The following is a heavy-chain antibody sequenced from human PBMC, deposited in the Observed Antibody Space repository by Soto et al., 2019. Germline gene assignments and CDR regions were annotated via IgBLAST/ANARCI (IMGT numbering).Heavy chain of an antibody. D-gene: IGHD6-13*01. V-gene: IGHV3-23*01. Sequence: EVPLLESGGGLVQPGGSLRLSCTASGFTFSRHAMTWVRQAPGKGLEWVSGLSDSGGSIYYADSVKGRFTISRDNSMTTRYLQMNTLRAEDTAIYYCAKVSSSWYAGFFDLWGQGTLVTVSS. J-gene: IGHJ4*02. CDR3: AKVSSSWYAGFFDL. CDR2: LSDSGGSI. CDR1: GFTFSRHA.